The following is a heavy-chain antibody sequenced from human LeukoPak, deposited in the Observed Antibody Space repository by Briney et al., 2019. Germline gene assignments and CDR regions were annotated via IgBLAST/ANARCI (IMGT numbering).Heavy chain of an antibody. V-gene: IGHV4-59*01. D-gene: IGHD6-13*01. CDR1: GGSMSSYY. CDR3: TRDATAGNFDY. CDR2: IYYTGST. J-gene: IGHJ4*02. Sequence: SETLSLTCTVSGGSMSSYYWSWIRQPPGKGLEYIGYIYYTGSTYYNPSLKSRVTISVDTSKNQFSLRLSSVTAADTAVYYRTRDATAGNFDYWGQGTLVTVSS.